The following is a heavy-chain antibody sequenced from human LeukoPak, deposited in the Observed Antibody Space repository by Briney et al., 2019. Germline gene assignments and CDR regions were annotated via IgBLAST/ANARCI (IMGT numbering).Heavy chain of an antibody. CDR1: GGTFSSYA. Sequence: GASVRVSCKASGGTFSSYAIIWVRQAPGQGLEWMGRIIPILGIPKYAQKSQGRVTITADKSTSTVYMELSSVRSEDTAVYYCARTSHGGFGDLLHHWGQGTLVTVSS. D-gene: IGHD3-10*01. J-gene: IGHJ4*02. V-gene: IGHV1-69*04. CDR2: IIPILGIP. CDR3: ARTSHGGFGDLLHH.